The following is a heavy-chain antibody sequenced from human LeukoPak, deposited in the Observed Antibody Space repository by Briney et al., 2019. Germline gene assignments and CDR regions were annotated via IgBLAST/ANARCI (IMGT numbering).Heavy chain of an antibody. CDR2: ISSSSSYI. V-gene: IGHV3-21*01. Sequence: PGGSLRLSCAASGFTFSSYSMNWVRQAPGKGLEWVSSISSSSSYIYYADSVKGRFTIPRDNAKNSLYLQMNSLRAEDTAVYYCARAPPMGELRPFDYWGQGTLVTVPS. J-gene: IGHJ4*02. D-gene: IGHD1-26*01. CDR3: ARAPPMGELRPFDY. CDR1: GFTFSSYS.